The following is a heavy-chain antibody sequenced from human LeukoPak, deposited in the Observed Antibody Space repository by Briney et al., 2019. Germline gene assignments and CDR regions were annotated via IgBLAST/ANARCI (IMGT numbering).Heavy chain of an antibody. CDR1: RFTLSSYT. D-gene: IGHD1-26*01. CDR2: ISNSSRYI. J-gene: IGHJ4*02. V-gene: IGHV3-21*01. CDR3: ARDGLVATTGDFDY. Sequence: GGSLRLSCAASRFTLSSYTMNWVRQAPGKGLEWVSCISNSSRYIYYADSVKGRFSISRDNAKNSLFLQMNSLRAEDTAVYFCARDGLVATTGDFDYWGLGTLVTVSS.